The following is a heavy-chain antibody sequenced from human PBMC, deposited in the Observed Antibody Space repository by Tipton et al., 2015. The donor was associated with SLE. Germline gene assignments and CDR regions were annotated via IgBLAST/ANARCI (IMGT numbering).Heavy chain of an antibody. J-gene: IGHJ4*02. V-gene: IGHV3-9*01. Sequence: SLRLSCAASGFTFDDYAMHWVRQAPGKGLEWVSGISWNSGSIGYADSVKGRFTISRDNAKNSVHLQVNSLRAEDTALYHCVRDSSGGYDYFDYWGQGTLVIVSS. D-gene: IGHD5-12*01. CDR1: GFTFDDYA. CDR3: VRDSSGGYDYFDY. CDR2: ISWNSGSI.